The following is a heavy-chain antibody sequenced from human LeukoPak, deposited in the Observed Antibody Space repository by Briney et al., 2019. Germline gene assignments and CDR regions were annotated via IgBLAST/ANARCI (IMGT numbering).Heavy chain of an antibody. CDR3: ARGPEGDYYDSSGTDY. D-gene: IGHD3-22*01. J-gene: IGHJ4*02. CDR1: GFTFSSYS. V-gene: IGHV3-21*01. Sequence: GGSLRLSCAASGFTFSSYSMNWVRQAPGKGLEWVSSISGSSSYIYYADSVKGRFTISRDNAKNSLYLQMNSLRAEDTAVYYCARGPEGDYYDSSGTDYWGQGTLVTVSS. CDR2: ISGSSSYI.